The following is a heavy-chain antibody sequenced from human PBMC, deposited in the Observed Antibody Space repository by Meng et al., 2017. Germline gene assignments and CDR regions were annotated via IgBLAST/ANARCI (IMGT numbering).Heavy chain of an antibody. CDR3: ARAAPILLRGVYSNWFDP. J-gene: IGHJ5*02. Sequence: GESLKISCAASGFTFSSYETNWVRQAPGKGLEWVSYISSSGSTIYYADSVKGRFTISRDNAKNSLYLQMNSLRAEDTAVYYCARAAPILLRGVYSNWFDPWGQGTLVTVSS. D-gene: IGHD3-10*01. CDR1: GFTFSSYE. CDR2: ISSSGSTI. V-gene: IGHV3-48*03.